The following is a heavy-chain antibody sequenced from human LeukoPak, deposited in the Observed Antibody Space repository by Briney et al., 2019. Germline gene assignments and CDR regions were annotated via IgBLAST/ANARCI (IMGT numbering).Heavy chain of an antibody. CDR3: ARLPGGNPGPEYFQH. D-gene: IGHD4-23*01. CDR2: IYPGDSDT. Sequence: GESLKISCKGSGYSFTSYWIGWVRQMPGKGLELMGIIYPGDSDTRYSPSFQGQVTISADKSISTAYLQWSSLKASDTAMYYCARLPGGNPGPEYFQHWGQGTLVTVSS. V-gene: IGHV5-51*01. CDR1: GYSFTSYW. J-gene: IGHJ1*01.